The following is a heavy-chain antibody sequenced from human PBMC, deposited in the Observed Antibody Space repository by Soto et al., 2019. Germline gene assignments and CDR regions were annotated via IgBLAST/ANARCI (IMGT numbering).Heavy chain of an antibody. D-gene: IGHD6-19*01. CDR1: GFTFSSYA. V-gene: IGHV3-23*01. Sequence: GGSLRLSCAASGFTFSSYAMSRVRQAPGKGLEWVSGISGSGDSTYYADSVKGRFTISRDNSKNTLYLQMNSLRAEDTAVYYCAKGVPGIAVAGTGYFQHWGQGTLVTVSS. CDR3: AKGVPGIAVAGTGYFQH. J-gene: IGHJ1*01. CDR2: ISGSGDST.